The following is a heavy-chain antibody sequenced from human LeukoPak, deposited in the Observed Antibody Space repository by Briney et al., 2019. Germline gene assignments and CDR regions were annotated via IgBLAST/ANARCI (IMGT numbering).Heavy chain of an antibody. J-gene: IGHJ5*02. Sequence: SETLSLTCTVSGGSISSSSYYWGWIRQPPGKGLEWIGGIYYRGSTYYNPSLKSRVTISVDTSKNQFSLKLSSVTAADTAVYYCARNSVAYPNCFDPWGQGTLVTVSS. CDR3: ARNSVAYPNCFDP. CDR2: IYYRGST. D-gene: IGHD6-19*01. CDR1: GGSISSSSYY. V-gene: IGHV4-39*01.